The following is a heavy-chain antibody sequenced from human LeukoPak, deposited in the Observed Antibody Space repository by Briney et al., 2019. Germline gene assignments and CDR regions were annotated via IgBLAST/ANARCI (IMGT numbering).Heavy chain of an antibody. CDR2: TYSGGRA. CDR3: ARVYYGSGSLYYYYYYMDV. D-gene: IGHD3-10*01. V-gene: IGHV3-53*01. J-gene: IGHJ6*03. CDR1: GFTVSSNY. Sequence: GGSLRLSCAASGFTVSSNYMSWVRQAPGKGLEWVSVTYSGGRAYYADSVKGRFTISRDNSKNTLYLQMNSLRAEDTAVYYCARVYYGSGSLYYYYYYMDVWGKGTTVTISS.